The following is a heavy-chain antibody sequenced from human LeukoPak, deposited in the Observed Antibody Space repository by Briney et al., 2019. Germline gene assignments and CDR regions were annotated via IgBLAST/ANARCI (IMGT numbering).Heavy chain of an antibody. Sequence: GGSLRLSCTVSGFTFSSHGMHWVRQAPGKGLEWVAVIWYDGSNKYYADSVKGRFAISRDNSKNTLYLQMNSLRAEDTAVYYCAKSPRLYYLDVWGKGTTVTVSS. CDR3: AKSPRLYYLDV. CDR2: IWYDGSNK. V-gene: IGHV3-33*06. CDR1: GFTFSSHG. J-gene: IGHJ6*03. D-gene: IGHD3-10*01.